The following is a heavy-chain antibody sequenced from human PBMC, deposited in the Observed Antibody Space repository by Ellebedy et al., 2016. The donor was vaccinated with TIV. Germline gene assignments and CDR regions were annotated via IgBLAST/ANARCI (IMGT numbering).Heavy chain of an antibody. V-gene: IGHV4-39*07. D-gene: IGHD1-1*01. CDR1: GGSISSGSSY. J-gene: IGHJ3*02. CDR3: ARGRSLEAFDI. Sequence: SETLSLTCSLSGGSISSGSSYWGWSRQPPGKGLDWIGNMYYSGSTYYNPSLKSRVTISGDTSKNLFSLKLRSVTAADTAVYYCARGRSLEAFDIWGQGTLVTVSS. CDR2: MYYSGST.